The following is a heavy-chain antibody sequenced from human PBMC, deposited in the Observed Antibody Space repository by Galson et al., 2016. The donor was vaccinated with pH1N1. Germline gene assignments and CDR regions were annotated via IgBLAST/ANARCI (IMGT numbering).Heavy chain of an antibody. CDR2: ISSSGNTI. J-gene: IGHJ6*02. CDR3: ARALDGTGYYYCGMDD. Sequence: SLRLSCAGFGFTFRDYYMNWIRQAPGKGLEWISYISSSGNTIYYADSVKGRFTISRDNTETSLYLQMNNRRAEDTAVYYCARALDGTGYYYCGMDDWGQGTTVTVSS. CDR1: GFTFRDYY. D-gene: IGHD3-10*01. V-gene: IGHV3-11*01.